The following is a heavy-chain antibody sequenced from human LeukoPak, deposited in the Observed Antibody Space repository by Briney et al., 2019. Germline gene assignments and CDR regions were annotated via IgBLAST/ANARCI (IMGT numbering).Heavy chain of an antibody. CDR3: ARGGRSSSWYVRPFDY. CDR1: GGSFSGYY. V-gene: IGHV4-34*01. D-gene: IGHD6-13*01. J-gene: IGHJ4*02. CDR2: INHSGST. Sequence: SETLSLTCAVYGGSFSGYYWGWIRQPPGKGLEWIGEINHSGSTNYNPSLKSRVTISVDTSKNQFSLKLSSVTAADTAVYYCARGGRSSSWYVRPFDYWGQGTLVTVSS.